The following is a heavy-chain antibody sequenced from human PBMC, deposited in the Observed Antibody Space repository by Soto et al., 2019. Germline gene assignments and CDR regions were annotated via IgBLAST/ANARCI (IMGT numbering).Heavy chain of an antibody. CDR3: AKDRWAGGNYGFYSDF. D-gene: IGHD1-7*01. V-gene: IGHV3-23*01. Sequence: EVQLLESGGGLVQPGGSLRLSCAASGFTFSSYGMTWVRQAPGKGLEWVSFSSATGAGTYYADSVKGRFTISRDNSKNTLYLQMTGLRADDTAVYYCAKDRWAGGNYGFYSDFWGQGALVIVSS. J-gene: IGHJ4*02. CDR2: SSATGAGT. CDR1: GFTFSSYG.